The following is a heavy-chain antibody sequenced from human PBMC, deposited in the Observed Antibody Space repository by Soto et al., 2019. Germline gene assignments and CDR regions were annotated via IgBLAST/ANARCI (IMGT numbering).Heavy chain of an antibody. CDR3: ARKYSAGWYPLDY. Sequence: QLQLQESGPGLVKPSETLSLTCTVSGGSITSTSYYWGWIRQPPGKGLEWIGSIYYSGSTYYNPSLKCRVTISVDTSKNQFSLNLSSVTAADVAVYYCARKYSAGWYPLDYWGQGTLVTVSS. V-gene: IGHV4-39*01. D-gene: IGHD6-19*01. CDR1: GGSITSTSYY. CDR2: IYYSGST. J-gene: IGHJ4*02.